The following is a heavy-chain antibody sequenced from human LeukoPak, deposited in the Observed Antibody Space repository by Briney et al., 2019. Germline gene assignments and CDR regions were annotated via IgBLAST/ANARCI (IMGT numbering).Heavy chain of an antibody. CDR3: ARDTRGRDLDY. V-gene: IGHV3-33*01. Sequence: PGRSLRLSCAASGFTFNSYGMHWVRQAPGKGLEWVAVIWYVESDTSYADSVKGRFTISSDNSKNTLYLQMNSLRAEDTAVYFCARDTRGRDLDYWGQGTLVTVSS. J-gene: IGHJ4*02. CDR2: IWYVESDT. CDR1: GFTFNSYG. D-gene: IGHD3-16*01.